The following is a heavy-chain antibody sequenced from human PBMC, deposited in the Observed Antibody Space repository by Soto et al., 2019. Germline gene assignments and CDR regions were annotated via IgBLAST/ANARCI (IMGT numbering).Heavy chain of an antibody. J-gene: IGHJ6*02. CDR3: ARALDYSSSWYSYYYYGMDV. V-gene: IGHV4-59*01. CDR1: GGSISSYY. CDR2: IYYSGST. Sequence: SETLSLTCTVSGGSISSYYWSWVRQPPGKGLEWIGYIYYSGSTNYNPSLKSRVTISVDTSKNQFSLKLSSVTAADTAVYYCARALDYSSSWYSYYYYGMDVWGQGTTVTVSS. D-gene: IGHD6-13*01.